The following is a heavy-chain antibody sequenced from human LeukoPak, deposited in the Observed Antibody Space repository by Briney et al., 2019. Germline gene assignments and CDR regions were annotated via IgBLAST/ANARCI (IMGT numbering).Heavy chain of an antibody. CDR1: GFTFSTYG. D-gene: IGHD3-22*01. CDR2: IRNDGSNK. Sequence: HPGGSLRLSCAASGFTFSTYGMHWVRQAPGKGLEWVAFIRNDGSNKYYADSVKGRFTISRDNSKNTLYLQMNSLRTEDTAVYYCAKNPWITMISIEDYWGQGTLVTVSS. V-gene: IGHV3-30*02. CDR3: AKNPWITMISIEDY. J-gene: IGHJ4*02.